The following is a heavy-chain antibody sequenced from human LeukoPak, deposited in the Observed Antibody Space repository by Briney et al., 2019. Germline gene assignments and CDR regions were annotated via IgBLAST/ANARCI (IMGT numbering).Heavy chain of an antibody. V-gene: IGHV1-69*06. CDR1: GYTFTSYD. Sequence: SVKVSCKASGYTFTSYDISWVRQAPGQGLEWMGGIIPIFGTANYAQKFQGRVTITADKSTSTAYMELSSLRSEDTAIYYCARGGLPVYYYYMDVWGKGTTVTVSS. CDR2: IIPIFGTA. J-gene: IGHJ6*03. D-gene: IGHD1-26*01. CDR3: ARGGLPVYYYYMDV.